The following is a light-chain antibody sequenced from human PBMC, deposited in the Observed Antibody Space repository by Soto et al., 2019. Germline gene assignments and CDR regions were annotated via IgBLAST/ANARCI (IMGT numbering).Light chain of an antibody. CDR1: QSISSSF. J-gene: IGKJ3*01. CDR2: GTS. CDR3: QQYGSSPFT. V-gene: IGKV3-20*01. Sequence: EIVLTQSPGTLSLSPGESATLSCRASQSISSSFFAWYQHKPGQAPRLLIYGTSNRATGIPGRFSGSGSGTDFTLTISRLEPEDFGVYYCQQYGSSPFTFGPGTKVDIK.